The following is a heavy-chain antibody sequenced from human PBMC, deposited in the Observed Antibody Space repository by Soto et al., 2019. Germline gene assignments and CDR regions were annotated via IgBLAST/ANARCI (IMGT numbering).Heavy chain of an antibody. CDR2: ISWKSGSI. J-gene: IGHJ3*02. CDR3: AKGVVEAFDI. Sequence: EVQLVESGGGLVQPGRSLRLSCAASGFTFDDYAMHWVRQAPGKGLEWVSGISWKSGSIGYADSVKGRFTISRDNAKNSLYLQMNSLRAEDTALYYCAKGVVEAFDIWGQGTMVTVSS. D-gene: IGHD2-2*01. V-gene: IGHV3-9*01. CDR1: GFTFDDYA.